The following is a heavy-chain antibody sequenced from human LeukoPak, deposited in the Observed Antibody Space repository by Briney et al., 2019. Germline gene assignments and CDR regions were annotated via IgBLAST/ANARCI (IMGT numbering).Heavy chain of an antibody. V-gene: IGHV1-46*01. CDR2: INPSGGST. CDR1: GYTFTSYY. CDR3: ARDSQGSVWSGYYNYYYGMDV. J-gene: IGHJ6*02. D-gene: IGHD3-3*01. Sequence: ASVKVSCKASGYTFTSYYMHWVRQAPGQGLEWMGIINPSGGSTSYAQKFQGRVTMTRDTSTSTVYMELSSLRSEDTAVYYCARDSQGSVWSGYYNYYYGMDVWGQGTTATVSS.